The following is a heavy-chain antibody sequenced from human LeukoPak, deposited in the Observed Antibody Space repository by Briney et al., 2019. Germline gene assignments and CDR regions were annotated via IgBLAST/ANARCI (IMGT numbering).Heavy chain of an antibody. Sequence: GGSLRLSCAASGFTFSSYSMNWVRQAPGKGLEWVSSISSSSSYIYYADSVKGRFTISRDNAKNSLYLQMNSLRAEVTAVYYCAKQGSGIVVVPFDYWGQGTLVTVSS. CDR1: GFTFSSYS. CDR3: AKQGSGIVVVPFDY. D-gene: IGHD3-22*01. V-gene: IGHV3-21*04. J-gene: IGHJ4*02. CDR2: ISSSSSYI.